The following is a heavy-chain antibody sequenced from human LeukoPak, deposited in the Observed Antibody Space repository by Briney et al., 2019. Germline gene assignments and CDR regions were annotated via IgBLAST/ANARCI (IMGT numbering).Heavy chain of an antibody. J-gene: IGHJ4*02. D-gene: IGHD3-10*01. Sequence: GRSLRLSCAASGFTFSSYGMHWVRQAPGKGLEWVAVISYDGSNKYYADSVKGRFTISRDNSKNTLYLQMNSLRAEDTAVYYCAKTLALLWFGEIGGWGQGTLVTVSS. CDR1: GFTFSSYG. CDR2: ISYDGSNK. V-gene: IGHV3-30*18. CDR3: AKTLALLWFGEIGG.